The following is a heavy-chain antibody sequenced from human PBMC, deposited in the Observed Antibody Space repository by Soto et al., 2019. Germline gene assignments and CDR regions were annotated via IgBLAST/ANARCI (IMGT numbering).Heavy chain of an antibody. V-gene: IGHV1-46*01. CDR3: ARDSYSSSSPQYYFDY. J-gene: IGHJ4*02. CDR2: VNPTVGTT. Sequence: SVKVSCKTSGYTFTRYFMHWVRQAPGQGLEWMGVVNPTVGTTTYAQKFQGRVTMTRDTSTSTVYMELSSLRSDDTALYYCARDSYSSSSPQYYFDYWGQGTLVTVS. D-gene: IGHD6-13*01. CDR1: GYTFTRYF.